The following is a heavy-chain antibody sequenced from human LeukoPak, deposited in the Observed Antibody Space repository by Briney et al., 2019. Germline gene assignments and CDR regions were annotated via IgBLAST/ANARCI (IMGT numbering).Heavy chain of an antibody. V-gene: IGHV3-7*01. J-gene: IGHJ6*02. Sequence: PGGSLRLSCAASGLTFSSHWVSWVRQAPGKRLQWVANINQDGGEKHYVDSVRGRFTISRDNVKNSLYLQMNSLRVEDSAVYYCASNWDYVRGYGMDVWGQGTTVTVSS. D-gene: IGHD1-7*01. CDR3: ASNWDYVRGYGMDV. CDR2: INQDGGEK. CDR1: GLTFSSHW.